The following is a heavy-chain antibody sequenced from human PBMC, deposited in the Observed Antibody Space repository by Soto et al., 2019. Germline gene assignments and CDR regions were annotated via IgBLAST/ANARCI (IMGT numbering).Heavy chain of an antibody. CDR1: GFTFSSHE. J-gene: IGHJ6*02. D-gene: IGHD3-3*01. CDR2: ISKNGGTT. V-gene: IGHV3-48*03. CDR3: ARDRSLIFAVHPYGRDV. Sequence: EVQLVESGGGLVQPGGTLTLSCAVSGFTFSSHEMNWVRQAPGKGPEWVSRISKNGGTTFYADSVKGRFTITRDNARDSLYLHMNSLRVEDTAVYYCARDRSLIFAVHPYGRDVWGQGTTVTVSS.